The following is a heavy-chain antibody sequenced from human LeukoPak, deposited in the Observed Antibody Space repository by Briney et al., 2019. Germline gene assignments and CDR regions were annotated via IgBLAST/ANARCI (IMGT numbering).Heavy chain of an antibody. V-gene: IGHV3-30*02. CDR1: GFTFSSYG. Sequence: GGSLRLSCAASGFTFSSYGMHGVRQAPGKGLEWVAFIRYDGSNKYYADSVKGRFTISRDNSKNTLYLQMNSMRAEDTAVYYCAKDRSGGWYYFDYWGQGTLVTVSS. CDR3: AKDRSGGWYYFDY. J-gene: IGHJ4*02. CDR2: IRYDGSNK. D-gene: IGHD6-19*01.